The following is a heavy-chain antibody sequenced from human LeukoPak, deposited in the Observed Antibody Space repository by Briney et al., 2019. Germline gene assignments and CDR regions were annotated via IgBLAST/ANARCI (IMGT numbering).Heavy chain of an antibody. CDR2: IYYSGST. J-gene: IGHJ3*02. CDR3: ARRLVAADAFDI. CDR1: GYSISSGYY. V-gene: IGHV4-38-2*02. Sequence: SETLSLTCTVSGYSISSGYYWGWIRQPPGKGLEWIGSIYYSGSTYYNPSLKSRVTISVDTSKNQFSLKLSSVTAADTAVYYCARRLVAADAFDIWGQGTMVTVSS. D-gene: IGHD2-15*01.